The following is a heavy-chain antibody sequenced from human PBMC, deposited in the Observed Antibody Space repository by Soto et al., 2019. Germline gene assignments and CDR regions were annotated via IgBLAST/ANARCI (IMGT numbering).Heavy chain of an antibody. Sequence: PGGSLRLSCEASGFTFSNAWMSWVRQVPGKGLEWVGRIKRKSDGGTTDYGAPVKGRFTISRDDSMNTLYLQMNSLRAEDTAVYYCAYSTTPFDFWGQGTLVTVSS. CDR2: IKRKSDGGTT. D-gene: IGHD6-13*01. CDR1: GFTFSNAW. V-gene: IGHV3-15*07. J-gene: IGHJ4*02. CDR3: AYSTTPFDF.